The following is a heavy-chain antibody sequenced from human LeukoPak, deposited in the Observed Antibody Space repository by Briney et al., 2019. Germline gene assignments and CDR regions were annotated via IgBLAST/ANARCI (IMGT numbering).Heavy chain of an antibody. D-gene: IGHD1-1*01. Sequence: ASVKVSCKASGYTFTTYNINWVRQAPGQGLEWMGWVSAYSGNTNYAQKVQGRVTMTTDTATSTAYMELRSLTSDDTAVYYCARPFNWNDYFDYWGQGTLVTVSS. V-gene: IGHV1-18*01. CDR3: ARPFNWNDYFDY. J-gene: IGHJ4*02. CDR2: VSAYSGNT. CDR1: GYTFTTYN.